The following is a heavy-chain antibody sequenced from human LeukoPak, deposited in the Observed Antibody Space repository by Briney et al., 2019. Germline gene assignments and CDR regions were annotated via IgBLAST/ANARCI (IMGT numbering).Heavy chain of an antibody. CDR3: VSFYETY. V-gene: IGHV3-7*01. CDR2: IKLDGSEK. Sequence: GGSLRLSCVASGFTFGKYWMSWVRQAPGKGLEWVANIKLDGSEKNYVDSVKGRFTISRDNTKNSLYLQMNSLRAEDTAVYYCVSFYETYWGRGTLVTVSS. CDR1: GFTFGKYW. D-gene: IGHD2/OR15-2a*01. J-gene: IGHJ4*02.